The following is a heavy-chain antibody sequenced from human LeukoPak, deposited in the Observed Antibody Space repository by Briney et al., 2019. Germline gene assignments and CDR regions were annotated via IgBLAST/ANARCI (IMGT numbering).Heavy chain of an antibody. V-gene: IGHV3-23*01. CDR2: ISGSGDRT. CDR1: GFTFSSYA. J-gene: IGHJ4*02. D-gene: IGHD6-19*01. CDR3: AKERSSGWPLDY. Sequence: GSLRLSCAASGFTFSSYAMSWVRQAPGKGLEWVSGISGSGDRTHYADSVKGRFTISRDNSKNTLYLQMNSLRADDTAVFYRAKERSSGWPLDYWGQGTLVTVSS.